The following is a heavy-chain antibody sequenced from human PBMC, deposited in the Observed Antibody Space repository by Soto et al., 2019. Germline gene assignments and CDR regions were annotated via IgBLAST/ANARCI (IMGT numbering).Heavy chain of an antibody. CDR3: ARVRITYSYHSSGQNWFDT. CDR1: GYTFTSYG. J-gene: IGHJ5*02. Sequence: ASVKVSCKASGYTFTSYGISWVRQAPGQGLEWMGWISAYNGNTNYAQKLQGRVTMTTDTSTSTAYMELRSLRSDDTAVYYCARVRITYSYHSSGQNWFDTWGQGTLVTVSS. D-gene: IGHD3-22*01. CDR2: ISAYNGNT. V-gene: IGHV1-18*01.